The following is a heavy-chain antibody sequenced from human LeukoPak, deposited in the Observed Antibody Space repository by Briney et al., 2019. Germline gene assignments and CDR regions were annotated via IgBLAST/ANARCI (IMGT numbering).Heavy chain of an antibody. CDR3: AKWGKPDYGDYGTPYYFDY. CDR1: GFTFSNAW. J-gene: IGHJ4*02. CDR2: IRYDGSNK. V-gene: IGHV3-30*02. Sequence: PGGSLRFSCAASGFTFSNAWMSWVRQAPGKGLEWVAFIRYDGSNKYYADSVKGRFTISRDNSKNTLYLQMNSLRAEDTAVYYCAKWGKPDYGDYGTPYYFDYWGQGTLVTVSS. D-gene: IGHD4-17*01.